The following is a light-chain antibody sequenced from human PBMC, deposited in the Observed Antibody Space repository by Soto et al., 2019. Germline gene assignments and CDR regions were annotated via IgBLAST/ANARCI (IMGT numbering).Light chain of an antibody. Sequence: EIVLTQPPGPLSVSPGDRVTPSCRASQTVNNNYLAWYQQKPGQAPRLLIYGASTPATGTPARFSGSGSGTHFTLTVSRLEPEDFAVYYCQQYGGSAPWTFGPGTKV. CDR2: GAS. V-gene: IGKV3-20*01. CDR1: QTVNNNY. CDR3: QQYGGSAPWT. J-gene: IGKJ1*01.